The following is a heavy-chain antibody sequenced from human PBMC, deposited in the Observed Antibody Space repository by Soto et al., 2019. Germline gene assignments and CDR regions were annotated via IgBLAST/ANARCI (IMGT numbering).Heavy chain of an antibody. Sequence: GASVKVSCKASGYTFTSYGISWVRQAPGQGLEWMGWISAYNGNTNYAQKLQGRVTMTTDTSTSTAYMELRSLRSDDTAVYYCARDRMHDSSSPIASPSYYYYGMDVWGQGTTVTVSS. V-gene: IGHV1-18*01. CDR3: ARDRMHDSSSPIASPSYYYYGMDV. D-gene: IGHD6-6*01. CDR1: GYTFTSYG. J-gene: IGHJ6*02. CDR2: ISAYNGNT.